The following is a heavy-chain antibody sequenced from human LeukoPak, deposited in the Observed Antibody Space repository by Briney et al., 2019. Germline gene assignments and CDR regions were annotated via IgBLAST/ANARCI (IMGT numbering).Heavy chain of an antibody. V-gene: IGHV4-59*08. D-gene: IGHD6-13*01. CDR3: ARLPQAAAADY. CDR1: GGSLSSYY. CDR2: IYYSGST. Sequence: PSETLSLTCTVSGGSLSSYYWSWIRQPPGKGLEWIGYIYYSGSTNYNPSLKSRVTISVDTSKNQFSLKLSSVTAADTAVYYCARLPQAAAADYWGQGTLVTVSS. J-gene: IGHJ4*02.